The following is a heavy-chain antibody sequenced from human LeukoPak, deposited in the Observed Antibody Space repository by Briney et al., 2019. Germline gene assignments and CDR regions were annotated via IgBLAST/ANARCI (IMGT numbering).Heavy chain of an antibody. V-gene: IGHV4-34*01. CDR2: INHSGST. CDR3: ARGRYLYGMDV. CDR1: GGSFSGYY. D-gene: IGHD3-9*01. Sequence: SETLSLTCAVYGGSFSGYYWSWIRQPPGKGLEWIGEINHSGSTNYNPSLKSRVTISVDTFKNQFSLKLSSVTAADTAVYYCARGRYLYGMDVWGQGTTVTVSS. J-gene: IGHJ6*02.